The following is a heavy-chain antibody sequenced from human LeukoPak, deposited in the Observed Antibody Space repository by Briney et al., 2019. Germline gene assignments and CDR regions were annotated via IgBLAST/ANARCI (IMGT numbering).Heavy chain of an antibody. V-gene: IGHV3-21*01. Sequence: KSGGSLRLSCAASGFTFSSYWMHWVRQARGKGLEWVSSISSRSNYIYYTDSVRGRFTISRDNAKNSLYLQMDSLRAEDTAVYYCERDSITYYDFWSGYFYYMDVWGKGTTVTVSS. CDR2: ISSRSNYI. CDR1: GFTFSSYW. CDR3: ERDSITYYDFWSGYFYYMDV. J-gene: IGHJ6*03. D-gene: IGHD3-3*01.